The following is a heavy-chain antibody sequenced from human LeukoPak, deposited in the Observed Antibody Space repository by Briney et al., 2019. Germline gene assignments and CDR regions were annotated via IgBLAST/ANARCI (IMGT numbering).Heavy chain of an antibody. D-gene: IGHD3-16*01. V-gene: IGHV1-18*01. Sequence: ASVKVSCKASDYTFTSYGISWVRQAPGQGLEWMGWISAYNGNTNYAQKLQGRVTMTTDTSTSTAYMELRSLRSDDTAVYYCARGPGGSYYYYYYGMDVWGQGTTVTVSS. CDR3: ARGPGGSYYYYYYGMDV. CDR1: DYTFTSYG. CDR2: ISAYNGNT. J-gene: IGHJ6*02.